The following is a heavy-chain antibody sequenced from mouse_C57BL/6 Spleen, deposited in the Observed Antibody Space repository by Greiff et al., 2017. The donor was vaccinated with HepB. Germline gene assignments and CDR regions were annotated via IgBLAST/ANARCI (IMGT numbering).Heavy chain of an antibody. V-gene: IGHV1-81*01. CDR1: GYTFTSYG. Sequence: VQLQQSGAELARPGASVKLSCKASGYTFTSYGISWVKQRTGQGLELIGEIYPRSGNTYYNEKFKGKATLTADKSSSTAYMELRSLTSEDSAVYFCARGAYDVYFAWFAYWGQGTLVTVSA. CDR2: IYPRSGNT. CDR3: ARGAYDVYFAWFAY. J-gene: IGHJ3*01. D-gene: IGHD2-3*01.